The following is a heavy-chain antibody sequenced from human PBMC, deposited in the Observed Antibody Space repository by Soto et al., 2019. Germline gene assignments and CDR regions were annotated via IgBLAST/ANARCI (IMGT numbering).Heavy chain of an antibody. CDR3: ASRGSR. J-gene: IGHJ3*01. V-gene: IGHV3-48*03. CDR2: IHPGGQTI. CDR1: GFTYSRSE. Sequence: SLRLSGAACGFTYSRSEMYWVRHAPRQGLEWISYIHPGGQTIFYAGSAKGRFTITRDNAKNSVYLQMNRLRAEDTAVYYCASRGSRWGQGTMVTVPS. D-gene: IGHD3-10*01.